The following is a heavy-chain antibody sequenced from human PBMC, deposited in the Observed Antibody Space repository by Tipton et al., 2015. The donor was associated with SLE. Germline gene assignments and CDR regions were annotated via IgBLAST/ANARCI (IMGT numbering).Heavy chain of an antibody. CDR2: INHSGST. V-gene: IGHV4-34*01. CDR1: GGSLSGYY. D-gene: IGHD6-25*01. J-gene: IGHJ1*01. CDR3: ARPGSSAPGPYFQH. Sequence: TLSLTCAVYGGSLSGYYWSWIRQPPGKGLEWIGEINHSGSTNYNPSLKSRVTISVDTSKNQFSLKLSPVTAADTAVYYCARPGSSAPGPYFQHWGQGTLVTVSS.